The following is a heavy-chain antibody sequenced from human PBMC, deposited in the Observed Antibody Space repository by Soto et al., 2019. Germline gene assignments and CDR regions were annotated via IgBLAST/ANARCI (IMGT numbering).Heavy chain of an antibody. CDR2: IYYSGST. J-gene: IGHJ4*02. CDR3: ARSLAPGYSGYDSPLGY. D-gene: IGHD5-12*01. Sequence: QVQLQESGPGLVKPSETLSLTCTVSGGSVSSGSYYWSWIRQPPGKGLEWIGYIYYSGSTNYNPSLKSRVTISVDTSQNQFSLKLSAVTAADTAVYYCARSLAPGYSGYDSPLGYWGQGTLVTVSS. V-gene: IGHV4-61*01. CDR1: GGSVSSGSYY.